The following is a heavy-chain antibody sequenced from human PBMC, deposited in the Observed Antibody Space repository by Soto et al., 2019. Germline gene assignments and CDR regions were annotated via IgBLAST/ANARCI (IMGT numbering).Heavy chain of an antibody. CDR3: AVRTTVTTSDFDY. CDR2: IVVGSGNT. Sequence: VKVSCKASGFTFTSSAVQWVRQARGQRLEWIGWIVVGSGNTNYAQKFQERVTITRDMSTSTAYMELSSLRSEDTAVYYCAVRTTVTTSDFDYWGQGTLVTVSS. J-gene: IGHJ4*02. D-gene: IGHD4-17*01. CDR1: GFTFTSSA. V-gene: IGHV1-58*01.